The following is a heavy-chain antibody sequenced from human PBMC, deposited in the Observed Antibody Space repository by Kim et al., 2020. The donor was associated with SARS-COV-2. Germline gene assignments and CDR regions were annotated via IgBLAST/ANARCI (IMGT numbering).Heavy chain of an antibody. Sequence: GESLKISCETSGYEFTNYWIAWVRQMPGKGLEWMGIIYPDDSDTRYSPSSQGQITISADLSTHTAHLQWNSLKTSDTGIYYCARRPYYYGSGLHFDHWGLGTLVTV. CDR3: ARRPYYYGSGLHFDH. J-gene: IGHJ4*02. V-gene: IGHV5-51*01. CDR1: GYEFTNYW. D-gene: IGHD3-10*01. CDR2: IYPDDSDT.